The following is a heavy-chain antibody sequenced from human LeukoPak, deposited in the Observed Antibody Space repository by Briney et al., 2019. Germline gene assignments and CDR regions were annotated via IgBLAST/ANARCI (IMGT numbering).Heavy chain of an antibody. D-gene: IGHD3-3*01. J-gene: IGHJ5*02. V-gene: IGHV1-69*05. CDR2: IIPIFGTA. CDR3: ARAPPLRDFWSGYYNWFDP. CDR1: GGTFSSYA. Sequence: GSSVKVSCKASGGTFSSYAISWVRQAPGQGLEWMGGIIPIFGTANYAQKFQGRVTINTDESTSTAYMELSSLRSEDTAVYYCARAPPLRDFWSGYYNWFDPWGQGTLVTVSS.